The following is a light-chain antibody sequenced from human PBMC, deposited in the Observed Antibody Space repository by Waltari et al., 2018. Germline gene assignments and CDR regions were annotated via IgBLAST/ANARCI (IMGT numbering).Light chain of an antibody. CDR3: QQRSNWPPWT. J-gene: IGKJ1*01. Sequence: EIVLTQSPATLSLSPGERATLSCRASQSVSSYLAWYQQKPGQAPRLRSYDASNRATGIPARFSGSGAGTDFTLTISSLEPEDFAVYYCQQRSNWPPWTFGQGTKVEIK. CDR2: DAS. CDR1: QSVSSY. V-gene: IGKV3-11*01.